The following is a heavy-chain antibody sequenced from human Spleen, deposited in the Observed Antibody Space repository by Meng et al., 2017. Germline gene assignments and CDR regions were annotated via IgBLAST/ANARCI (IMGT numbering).Heavy chain of an antibody. CDR3: ARSSRFGVVIALDY. D-gene: IGHD3-3*01. V-gene: IGHV1-2*06. Sequence: ASVKVSCKASGYTFTGYYMHWVRQAPGQGLEWMGRINPNSGGTNYAQKFQGRVTMTRDTSISTAYMELSRLRSDDTAVYYCARSSRFGVVIALDYWGQGTLVTVSS. J-gene: IGHJ4*02. CDR1: GYTFTGYY. CDR2: INPNSGGT.